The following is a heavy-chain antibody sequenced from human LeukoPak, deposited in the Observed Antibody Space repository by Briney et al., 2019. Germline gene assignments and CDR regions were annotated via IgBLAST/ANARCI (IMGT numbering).Heavy chain of an antibody. V-gene: IGHV1-2*02. J-gene: IGHJ4*02. CDR2: INPSGGAT. CDR1: GYTFTSYY. Sequence: ASVKVSCKGSGYTFTSYYIHWVRQAPGQRLEWLGWINPSGGATTSAQNLQGRVTMTTDTSISAVYMELSRLTSDDTAVYYCARRGSYFDSWGQGALVTVSS. D-gene: IGHD3-10*01. CDR3: ARRGSYFDS.